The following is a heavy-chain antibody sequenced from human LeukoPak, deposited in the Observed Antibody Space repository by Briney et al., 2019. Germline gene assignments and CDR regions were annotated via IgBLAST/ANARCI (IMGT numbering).Heavy chain of an antibody. CDR2: INPNSGGT. V-gene: IGHV1-2*02. J-gene: IGHJ4*02. CDR1: GYTFTVNY. CDR3: ARGVGSSWFES. D-gene: IGHD6-13*01. Sequence: ASVKVSFTASGYTFTVNYIHWVRQAPGQGLVYMGWINPNSGGTIYAQHFQDRVTMTRDTSISTAYMELARLTYADTAVYYCARGVGSSWFESGGQGTLVTIS.